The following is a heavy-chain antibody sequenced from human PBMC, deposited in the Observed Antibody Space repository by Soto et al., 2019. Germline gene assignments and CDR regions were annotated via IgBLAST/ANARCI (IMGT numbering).Heavy chain of an antibody. J-gene: IGHJ4*02. CDR1: GFSFSNYA. Sequence: GSLRLSCVASGFSFSNYAMHWVRQAPGKGLEYVSAISNNGVSTYYANSVKGRFIISRDNSKNTLYLQMNSLRAEDMAVYYCAKDWMVRGVILGGPGYWGQGTLVTVSS. CDR3: AKDWMVRGVILGGPGY. V-gene: IGHV3-64*01. D-gene: IGHD3-10*01. CDR2: ISNNGVST.